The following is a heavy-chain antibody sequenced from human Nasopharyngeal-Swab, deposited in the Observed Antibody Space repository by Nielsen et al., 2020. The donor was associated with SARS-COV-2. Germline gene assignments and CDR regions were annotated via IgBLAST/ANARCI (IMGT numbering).Heavy chain of an antibody. CDR1: DGSISNYH. D-gene: IGHD4-17*01. Sequence: SELLSFTCSVTDGSISNYHWNWVRQPPGKGLEWIWYLYYSGSSNYNPSLKSRVTISVDTSKNQFSMKLSSVTAADTAVYYCARRGEGYGDYLDYWCQGTLVTVSS. J-gene: IGHJ4*02. CDR2: LYYSGSS. CDR3: ARRGEGYGDYLDY. V-gene: IGHV4-59*08.